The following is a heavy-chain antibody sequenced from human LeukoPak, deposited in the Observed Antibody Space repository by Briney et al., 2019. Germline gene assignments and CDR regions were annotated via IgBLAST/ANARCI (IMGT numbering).Heavy chain of an antibody. D-gene: IGHD6-19*01. CDR2: INHSGST. Sequence: SETLSLTCTVSGGSISSYYWSWIRQPPGKGLEWIGEINHSGSTNYNPSLKSRVTISVDTSKNQFSLKLSSVTAADTAVYYCARGKKQWLVRGAFDIWGQGTMVTVSS. CDR3: ARGKKQWLVRGAFDI. CDR1: GGSISSYY. V-gene: IGHV4-34*01. J-gene: IGHJ3*02.